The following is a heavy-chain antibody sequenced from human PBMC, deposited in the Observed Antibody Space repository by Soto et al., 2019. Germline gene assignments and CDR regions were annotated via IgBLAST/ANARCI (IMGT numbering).Heavy chain of an antibody. J-gene: IGHJ5*02. V-gene: IGHV4-39*01. CDR2: IFYSGSA. CDR3: ARHDTSSNFNCLDP. CDR1: GGSIRSDIYY. D-gene: IGHD6-13*01. Sequence: SETLSLTCTVSGGSIRSDIYYWDWIRQPPGKGLEWVGSIFYSGSAYYNPSLKSRVTISVDTSKNQFSLKLSSVTAADTAVYYCARHDTSSNFNCLDPWGQGTLVTVSS.